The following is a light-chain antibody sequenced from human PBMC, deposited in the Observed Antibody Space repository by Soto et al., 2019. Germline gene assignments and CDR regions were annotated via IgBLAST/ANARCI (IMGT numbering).Light chain of an antibody. CDR1: VGPYNY. Sequence: QSVLTQPASVSGSPGQSITISCTDVGPYNYVSWYQHYPGKAPKLIIYEATLRPSEVSHRFSGSKPGNTASLTISGLRDEDEADYYCTSFTTNDNGLFGTGTKVTVL. CDR2: EAT. V-gene: IGLV2-14*01. CDR3: TSFTTNDNGL. J-gene: IGLJ1*01.